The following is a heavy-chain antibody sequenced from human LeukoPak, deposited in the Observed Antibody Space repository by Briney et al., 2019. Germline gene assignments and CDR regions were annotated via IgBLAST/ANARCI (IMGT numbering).Heavy chain of an antibody. CDR1: GFTFDDYA. CDR2: ISWNSGSI. J-gene: IGHJ4*02. D-gene: IGHD5-18*01. CDR3: AKDTWIQPGGAFDY. Sequence: SLRLSCAASGFTFDDYAMHWVRQAPGKGLEWVSGISWNSGSIGYADSVKGRFTISRDNAKNSLYLQMNSLRAEDMALYYCAKDTWIQPGGAFDYWGQGTLVTVSS. V-gene: IGHV3-9*03.